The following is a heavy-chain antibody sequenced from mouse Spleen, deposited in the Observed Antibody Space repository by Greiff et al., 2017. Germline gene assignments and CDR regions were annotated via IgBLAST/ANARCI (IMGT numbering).Heavy chain of an antibody. V-gene: IGHV1-81*01. CDR1: GYTFTSYG. CDR2: IYPRSGNT. Sequence: QVQLQQSGAELARPGASVKLSCKASGYTFTSYGISWVKQRTGQGLEWIGEIYPRSGNTYYNEKFKGKATLTADKSSSTAYMELRSLTSEDSAVYFCARSHYGYDAGFAYWGQGTLVTVSA. CDR3: ARSHYGYDAGFAY. D-gene: IGHD2-2*01. J-gene: IGHJ3*01.